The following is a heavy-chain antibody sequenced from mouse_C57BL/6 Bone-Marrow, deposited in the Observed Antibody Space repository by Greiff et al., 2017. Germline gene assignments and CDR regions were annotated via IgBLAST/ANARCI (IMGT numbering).Heavy chain of an antibody. CDR2: IYPRSGNT. Sequence: QVQLQQSGAELARPGASVKLSCKASGYTFTSYGISWVKQRTGQGLEWIGEIYPRSGNTYYNEKFKGKATLTADKSSSTAYMELRRLTSEDSAVYFCAPLYYGRGDYWGQGTSVPASS. D-gene: IGHD1-1*01. V-gene: IGHV1-81*01. CDR1: GYTFTSYG. CDR3: APLYYGRGDY. J-gene: IGHJ4*01.